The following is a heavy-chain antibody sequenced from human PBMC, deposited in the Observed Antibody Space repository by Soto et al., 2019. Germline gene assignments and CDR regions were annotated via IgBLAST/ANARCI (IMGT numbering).Heavy chain of an antibody. Sequence: QVQLQESGPGLVKPSETLSLTCTVSGGSISSYYWSWIRQPPGKGLEWIGYIYYNGSTNYNPSLKSRVTISVDTSKNQFSLKLSSVTAADTAVYYCARRYGDCFDYWGQGTLVTVSS. V-gene: IGHV4-59*08. CDR1: GGSISSYY. D-gene: IGHD4-17*01. CDR2: IYYNGST. CDR3: ARRYGDCFDY. J-gene: IGHJ4*02.